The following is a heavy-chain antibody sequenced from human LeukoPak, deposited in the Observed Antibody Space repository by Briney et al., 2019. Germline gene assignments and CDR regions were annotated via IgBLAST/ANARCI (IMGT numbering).Heavy chain of an antibody. J-gene: IGHJ4*02. CDR2: IYHSGST. CDR3: ARRLTGGPFDY. V-gene: IGHV4-38-2*02. D-gene: IGHD2-8*02. Sequence: SETLSLTCTVSGYSISSGCYWGWIRQPPGKGLEWIGSIYHSGSTNYNPSLKSRVTISVDTSKNQFSLKLSSVTAADTAVYYCARRLTGGPFDYWGQGTLVTVSS. CDR1: GYSISSGCY.